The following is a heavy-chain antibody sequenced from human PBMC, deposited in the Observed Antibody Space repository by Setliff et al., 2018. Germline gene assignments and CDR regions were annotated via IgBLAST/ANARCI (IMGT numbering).Heavy chain of an antibody. Sequence: PGESLKISCKASGYDFNTYWIAWVRQRPGNGLEWMRIMYPEDSDTKYSPSFQGQVTISADKSLRTAYLQWSSLKTSDTAIYYCARGRGGYNQEYLQHWGQGTLVTVSS. V-gene: IGHV5-51*01. J-gene: IGHJ1*01. CDR3: ARGRGGYNQEYLQH. D-gene: IGHD5-12*01. CDR1: GYDFNTYW. CDR2: MYPEDSDT.